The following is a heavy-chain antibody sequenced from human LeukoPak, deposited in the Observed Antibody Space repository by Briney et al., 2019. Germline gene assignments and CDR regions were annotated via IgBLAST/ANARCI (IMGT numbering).Heavy chain of an antibody. Sequence: SGTLSLTCTVSGGSISSYYWSWIRQPPGKGLEWIGYIYYSGSTNYNPSLKSRVTISVDTSKNQFSLKLSSVTAADTAVYYCARVRGYSSGWYEYYYYYMDVWGKGTTVTISS. V-gene: IGHV4-59*01. CDR1: GGSISSYY. CDR2: IYYSGST. D-gene: IGHD6-19*01. CDR3: ARVRGYSSGWYEYYYYYMDV. J-gene: IGHJ6*03.